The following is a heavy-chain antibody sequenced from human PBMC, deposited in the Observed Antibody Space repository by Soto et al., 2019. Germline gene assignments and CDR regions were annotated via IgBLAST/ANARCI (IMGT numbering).Heavy chain of an antibody. Sequence: EALKSSGKRRGESLTSSRSSSVRQMHGKGLEWMGIIYPGDSDTRYSPSFQGQVTISADKSISTAYLQWSSLKASDTAMYYCARQQCSRFIAVAGPDYYGMDVWGQGTTVTVSS. J-gene: IGHJ6*02. CDR2: IYPGDSDT. V-gene: IGHV5-51*01. D-gene: IGHD6-19*01. CDR1: GESLTSSR. CDR3: ARQQCSRFIAVAGPDYYGMDV.